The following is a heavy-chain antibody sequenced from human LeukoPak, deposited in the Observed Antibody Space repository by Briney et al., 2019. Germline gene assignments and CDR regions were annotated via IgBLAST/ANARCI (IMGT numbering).Heavy chain of an antibody. D-gene: IGHD3-22*01. CDR3: ARDYDYEDAGGFDY. V-gene: IGHV3-30*04. J-gene: IGHJ4*02. CDR1: GFSFSSYA. Sequence: GGSLRLSCAASGFSFSSYAMHWVRQAPGKGLEWVAVISYDGSNRFYADSVKGRFTISRDNSKNTLYLQMNSLRAEDTAVYYCARDYDYEDAGGFDYWGQGTLVTVSS. CDR2: ISYDGSNR.